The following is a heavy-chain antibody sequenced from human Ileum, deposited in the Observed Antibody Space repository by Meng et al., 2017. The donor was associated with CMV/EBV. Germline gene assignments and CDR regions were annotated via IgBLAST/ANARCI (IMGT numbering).Heavy chain of an antibody. Sequence: SETLSLTCTVSGGSISSSSYYWGWIRQPPGKGLEWIGSIYYSGSTYYNPSLKSRVTISVDTSRNQFSLKLSSVTAADTAVYYCARRFPPYSSTSPYGMDVWGQGTTVTVSS. CDR2: IYYSGST. V-gene: IGHV4-39*01. CDR3: ARRFPPYSSTSPYGMDV. CDR1: GGSISSSSYY. J-gene: IGHJ6*02. D-gene: IGHD2-2*01.